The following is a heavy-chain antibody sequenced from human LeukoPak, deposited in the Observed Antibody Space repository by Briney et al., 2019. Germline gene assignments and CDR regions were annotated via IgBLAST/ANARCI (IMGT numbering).Heavy chain of an antibody. CDR2: MNLDGAER. Sequence: GGSLRLSCEASGFTFSGYWMRWVRQAPGKGLEWVANMNLDGAERYYVDSVKGRFTISRDNAKNSLFLQMDGLRAEDTAVYYCASRRGDYWGQGTLVTVSS. CDR1: GFTFSGYW. V-gene: IGHV3-7*01. J-gene: IGHJ4*02. CDR3: ASRRGDY.